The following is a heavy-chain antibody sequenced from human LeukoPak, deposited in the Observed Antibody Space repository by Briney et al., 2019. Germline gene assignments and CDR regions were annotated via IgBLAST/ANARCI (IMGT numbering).Heavy chain of an antibody. CDR3: ARGAYYYED. Sequence: PGGSLRLSCAASGFTFSSHSMNWVRQAPGKGLEWVSYISSSSSTIYYADSVKGRFTISRDNAKNPLYLQMNSLRAEDTAVYYCARGAYYYEDWGQGTLVTSPQ. V-gene: IGHV3-48*01. D-gene: IGHD3-22*01. CDR2: ISSSSSTI. J-gene: IGHJ4*02. CDR1: GFTFSSHS.